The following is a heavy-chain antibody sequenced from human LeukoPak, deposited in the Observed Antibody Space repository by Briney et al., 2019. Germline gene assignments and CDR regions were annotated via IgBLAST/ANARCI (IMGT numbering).Heavy chain of an antibody. V-gene: IGHV3-66*02. CDR1: GFTVSSNY. J-gene: IGHJ6*02. D-gene: IGHD3-3*01. CDR3: AKTFWSGYYISYGMDV. Sequence: QPGGSLRLSCAASGFTVSSNYMNWVRQAPGKGLEWVSVIYSGGYIYYADSVKGRFTISRDNSKNTLYLQMNSLRAEDTAVYYCAKTFWSGYYISYGMDVWGQGTTVTVSS. CDR2: IYSGGYI.